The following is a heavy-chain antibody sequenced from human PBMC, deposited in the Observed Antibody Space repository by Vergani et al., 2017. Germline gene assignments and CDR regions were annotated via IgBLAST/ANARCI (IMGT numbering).Heavy chain of an antibody. V-gene: IGHV4-61*02. CDR2: IYTSGST. D-gene: IGHD2-2*01. J-gene: IGHJ6*03. CDR1: GGSISSGSYY. CDR3: AIGDWVVVPAANREGYYYYYMDG. Sequence: QVQLQESGPGLVKPSQTLSLTCTVSGGSISSGSYYWSWIRQPAGKGLEWIGRIYTSGSTNYNPSLKSRVTISVDTSKNQFPLKVSSVTAADTAVYYCAIGDWVVVPAANREGYYYYYMDGWGKGTTVTVSS.